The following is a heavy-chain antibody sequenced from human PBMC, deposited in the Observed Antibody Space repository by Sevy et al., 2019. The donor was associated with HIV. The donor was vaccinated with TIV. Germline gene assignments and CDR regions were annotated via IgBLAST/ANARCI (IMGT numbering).Heavy chain of an antibody. Sequence: ASVKVSCKASGGTFSSYAISWVRQAPGQGLEWMGGIIPIFGTANYAQKFQGRVTITADESTSKAYMELSSLGSEETAVYYCAGKDYYYGMDVWGQGTTVTVSS. CDR1: GGTFSSYA. CDR3: AGKDYYYGMDV. V-gene: IGHV1-69*13. J-gene: IGHJ6*02. CDR2: IIPIFGTA.